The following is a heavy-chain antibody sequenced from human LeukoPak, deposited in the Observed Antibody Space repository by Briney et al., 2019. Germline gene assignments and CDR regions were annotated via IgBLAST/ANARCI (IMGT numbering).Heavy chain of an antibody. D-gene: IGHD1-1*01. V-gene: IGHV3-21*01. Sequence: GGSLRLSCAASGFTFSTYVMNWVRQAPGKGLEWVSSITSSSRYIYYADSVKGRFTISRDNTKNSLYLQMNNLRAEDTAIYYCATSPGELEFDYWGQGTLVTVSS. CDR3: ATSPGELEFDY. CDR1: GFTFSTYV. CDR2: ITSSSRYI. J-gene: IGHJ4*02.